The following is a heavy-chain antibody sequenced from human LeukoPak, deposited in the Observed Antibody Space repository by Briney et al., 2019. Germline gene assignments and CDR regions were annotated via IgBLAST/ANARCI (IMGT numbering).Heavy chain of an antibody. J-gene: IGHJ4*02. CDR3: ARTAFSTAPYFDY. CDR2: IKQDGSEK. CDR1: GFTVSSNC. V-gene: IGHV3-7*05. D-gene: IGHD3-3*02. Sequence: GGSLRLSCAASGFTVSSNCMSWVRQAPGKGLEWVANIKQDGSEKYYVDSVKGRFTISRDNAKNSLFLQMNSLRAEDTAVYYCARTAFSTAPYFDYWGQGTLVTVSS.